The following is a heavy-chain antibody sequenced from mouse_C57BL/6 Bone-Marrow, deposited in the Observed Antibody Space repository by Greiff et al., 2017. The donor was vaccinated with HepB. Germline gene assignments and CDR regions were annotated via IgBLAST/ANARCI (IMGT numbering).Heavy chain of an antibody. V-gene: IGHV6-3*01. Sequence: EVQLVESGGGLVQPGGSMKLSCVASGFTFSNYWMNWVRQSPEKGLEWVAQIRLKSDNYATHYAESVKGRFTISRDDSKSSVYLQMNNLRAEDTGIYYCTRDGYYSYWYFDVWGTGTTVTVSS. D-gene: IGHD2-3*01. CDR1: GFTFSNYW. J-gene: IGHJ1*03. CDR2: IRLKSDNYAT. CDR3: TRDGYYSYWYFDV.